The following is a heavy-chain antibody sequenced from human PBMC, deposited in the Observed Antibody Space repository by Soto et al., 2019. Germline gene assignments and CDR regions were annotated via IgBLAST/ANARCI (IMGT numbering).Heavy chain of an antibody. CDR3: ARGKRWLQTFDY. CDR1: GFTFSSYA. CDR2: ISYDGSNK. D-gene: IGHD5-12*01. V-gene: IGHV3-30-3*01. J-gene: IGHJ4*02. Sequence: QVQLVESGGGVVQPERSLRLSCAASGFTFSSYAMHWVRQAPGKGLEWVAVISYDGSNKYYADSVKGRFTISRDNSKNTLYLQMNSLRAEDTAVYYCARGKRWLQTFDYWGQGTLVTVSS.